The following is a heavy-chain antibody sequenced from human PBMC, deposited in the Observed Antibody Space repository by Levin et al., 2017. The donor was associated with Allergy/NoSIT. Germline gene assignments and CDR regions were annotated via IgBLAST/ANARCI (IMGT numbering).Heavy chain of an antibody. V-gene: IGHV1-18*01. Sequence: GESLKISCKASGYTFTSYGISWVRQAPGQGLEWMGWISAYNGNTNYAQKLQGRVTMTTDTSTSTAYMELRSLRSDDTAVYYCARDFQRSGYRNYYYYYGMDVWGQGTTVTVSS. J-gene: IGHJ6*02. CDR1: GYTFTSYG. D-gene: IGHD3-3*01. CDR2: ISAYNGNT. CDR3: ARDFQRSGYRNYYYYYGMDV.